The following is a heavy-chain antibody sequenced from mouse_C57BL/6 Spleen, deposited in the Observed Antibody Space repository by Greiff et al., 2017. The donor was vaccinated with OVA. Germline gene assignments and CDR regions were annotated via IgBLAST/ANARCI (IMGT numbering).Heavy chain of an antibody. J-gene: IGHJ3*01. D-gene: IGHD2-1*01. Sequence: VKLQESGPELVKPGASVKISCKASGYAFSSSWMNWVKQRPGKGLEWIGRIYPGDGDTNYNGKFKGKATLTADKSSSTAYMQLSSLTSEDSAVYFCAIYSLFAYWGQGTLVTVSA. CDR1: GYAFSSSW. CDR3: AIYSLFAY. V-gene: IGHV1-82*01. CDR2: IYPGDGDT.